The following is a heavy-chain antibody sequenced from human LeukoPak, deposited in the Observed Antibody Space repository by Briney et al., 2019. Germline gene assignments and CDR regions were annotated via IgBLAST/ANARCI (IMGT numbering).Heavy chain of an antibody. CDR2: VSASGRST. D-gene: IGHD3-22*01. V-gene: IGHV3-23*01. CDR1: GFNFSSFV. Sequence: PGGSLRLSCAASGFNFSSFVMSWARQAPGEGLEWVSSVSASGRSTYYADSVKGRFTISRDNSKNTLYLQMNSLRAEDTAVYYCARGYYYDSSGPDVAFDXXXQGTMVTVSS. CDR3: ARGYYYDSSGPDVAFDX. J-gene: IGHJ3*02.